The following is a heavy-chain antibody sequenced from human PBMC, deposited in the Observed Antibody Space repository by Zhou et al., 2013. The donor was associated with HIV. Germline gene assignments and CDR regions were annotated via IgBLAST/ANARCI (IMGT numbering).Heavy chain of an antibody. CDR1: GGTFSSHA. CDR2: ITPLFLEA. Sequence: QVQLVQSGAAVKKPGSSVKVSCKASGGTFSSHAISWVRQAPGQGLEWMGGITPLFLEAKYAQKFQGRVMITRDESTRTAYMEIDSLRSDDTAVYFCARRVVEAGKPFDHWGQGTLVTVSS. V-gene: IGHV1-69*05. CDR3: ARRVVEAGKPFDH. D-gene: IGHD2-2*01. J-gene: IGHJ4*02.